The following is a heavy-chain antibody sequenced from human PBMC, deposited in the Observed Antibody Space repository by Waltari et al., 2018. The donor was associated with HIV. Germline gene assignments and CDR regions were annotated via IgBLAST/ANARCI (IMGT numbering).Heavy chain of an antibody. D-gene: IGHD6-19*01. CDR1: GFIFRSYS. CDR2: MSRSGNTK. CDR3: ARDPEWLVEGGDY. Sequence: EVQLVESGGGLVQPGGSLRLSCAASGFIFRSYSVNWVRQAPGKGLEWVSYMSRSGNTKYYADSVKGRFTIFRDNAKNSLYLQMNSLRDEDTAVYYCARDPEWLVEGGDYWGQGTLVTVSS. V-gene: IGHV3-48*02. J-gene: IGHJ4*02.